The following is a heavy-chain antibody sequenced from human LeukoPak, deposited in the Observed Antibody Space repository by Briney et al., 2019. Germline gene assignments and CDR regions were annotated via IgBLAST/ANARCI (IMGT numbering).Heavy chain of an antibody. J-gene: IGHJ4*02. D-gene: IGHD5-18*01. Sequence: TGGSLRLSCAASGFTFSSYEMNWVRQAPGKGLEWVSSISSSSSYIYYADSVKGRFTISRDNAKNSLYLQMNSLRAEDTAVYYCARAALGDTLNDYWGQGTLVTVSS. CDR2: ISSSSSYI. CDR1: GFTFSSYE. V-gene: IGHV3-21*01. CDR3: ARAALGDTLNDY.